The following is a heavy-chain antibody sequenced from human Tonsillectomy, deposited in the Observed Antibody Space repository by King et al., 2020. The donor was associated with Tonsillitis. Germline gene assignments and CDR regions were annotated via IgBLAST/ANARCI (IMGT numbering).Heavy chain of an antibody. J-gene: IGHJ4*02. CDR2: IKEDGSEK. CDR1: GFTFSSYW. V-gene: IGHV3-7*03. Sequence: VQLVESGGGLVQPGGSLRLSCAASGFTFSSYWMTWVRQAPGKGLEWVANIKEDGSEKNYVDSVKGRFTISRDNAKNTLYLQMNSLRAEDTAVYYCAGDWTDYWGQGTLVTVSS. CDR3: AGDWTDY. D-gene: IGHD3/OR15-3a*01.